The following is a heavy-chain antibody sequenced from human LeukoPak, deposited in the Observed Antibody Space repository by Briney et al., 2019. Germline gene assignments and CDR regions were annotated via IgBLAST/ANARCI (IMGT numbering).Heavy chain of an antibody. D-gene: IGHD5-18*01. CDR3: ARDVRLPRRAFGI. V-gene: IGHV4-4*01. CDR1: GGSISSSNW. Sequence: SGTLSLTCAVPGGSISSSNWWNWVRQPPGKGLEWIGEIYHSGSTNYNPSLKSRVTISVDKSKNQFSLKLSSVTAADTAVYCCARDVRLPRRAFGIWGQGTMVTVFS. J-gene: IGHJ3*02. CDR2: IYHSGST.